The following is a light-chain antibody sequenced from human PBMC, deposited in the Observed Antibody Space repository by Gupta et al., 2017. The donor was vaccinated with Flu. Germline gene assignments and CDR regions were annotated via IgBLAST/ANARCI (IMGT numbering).Light chain of an antibody. CDR2: SND. CDR1: SLRTLH. CDR3: NSRDTNDYVVI. V-gene: IGLV3-19*01. Sequence: SSELTQDPAVSVALGQTVRITCQGDSLRTLHASWYQQKPGRAPVLVIYSNDNRPSGIPDRFSGSSSGNTASLTITGAQAEDEAVYYCNSRDTNDYVVIFGGGTKVTVL. J-gene: IGLJ2*01.